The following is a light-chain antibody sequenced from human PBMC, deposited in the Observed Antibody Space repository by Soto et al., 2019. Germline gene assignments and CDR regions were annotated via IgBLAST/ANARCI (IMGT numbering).Light chain of an antibody. CDR2: GTS. CDR3: QQYGSSPWT. J-gene: IGKJ1*01. V-gene: IGKV3-20*01. CDR1: QSVSSTY. Sequence: DIVLTQSPVTLSFSPGERSTLSCRASQSVSSTYLAWYQQKLGQAPRLLLYGTSTRAACIPARFSGIGSGTVFPITISRLEPEDVAVYYCQQYGSSPWTFGQGTKVDIK.